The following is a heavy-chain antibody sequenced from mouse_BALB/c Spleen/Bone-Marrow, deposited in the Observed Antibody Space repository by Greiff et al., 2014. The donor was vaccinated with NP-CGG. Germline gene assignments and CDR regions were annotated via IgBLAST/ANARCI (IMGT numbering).Heavy chain of an antibody. J-gene: IGHJ4*01. CDR3: ARKGAMITHYYAMDY. CDR1: GFTFSSFG. D-gene: IGHD2-4*01. V-gene: IGHV5-17*02. CDR2: ISNGSSTI. Sequence: EVQVVESGGGLVQPGGSRKLSCAASGFTFSSFGMHWVRQAPEKGLEWVAYISNGSSTIYYADTVKGRFTISRDNPKNTLFLQMTSQRSEDTAMYYCARKGAMITHYYAMDYWGQGTSVTVSS.